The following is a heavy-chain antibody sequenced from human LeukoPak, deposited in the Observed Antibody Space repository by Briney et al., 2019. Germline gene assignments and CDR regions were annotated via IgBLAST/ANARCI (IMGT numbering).Heavy chain of an antibody. CDR3: ARQSSSWSFDY. Sequence: PSETLSLTCTVSGGPISSYYWSWIRQPPGKGLEWIGYIYYSGSTNYNPSLKSRVTISVDTSKNQFSLKLSSVTAADKAVYYCARQSSSWSFDYWGQGTLVTVSS. CDR2: IYYSGST. D-gene: IGHD6-13*01. CDR1: GGPISSYY. J-gene: IGHJ4*02. V-gene: IGHV4-59*01.